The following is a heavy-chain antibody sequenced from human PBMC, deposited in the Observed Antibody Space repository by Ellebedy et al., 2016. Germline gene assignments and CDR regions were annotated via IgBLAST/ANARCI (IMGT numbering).Heavy chain of an antibody. V-gene: IGHV3-48*01. Sequence: GESLKISXAASGFTFSSYSMNWVRQAPGKGLEWVSYISSSSSTIYYADSVKGRFTISRDNAKNSLYLQMNSLRAEDTAVYYCARVVVPAAIYYYYYYYMDVWGKGTTVTVSS. CDR2: ISSSSSTI. D-gene: IGHD2-2*02. CDR1: GFTFSSYS. J-gene: IGHJ6*03. CDR3: ARVVVPAAIYYYYYYYMDV.